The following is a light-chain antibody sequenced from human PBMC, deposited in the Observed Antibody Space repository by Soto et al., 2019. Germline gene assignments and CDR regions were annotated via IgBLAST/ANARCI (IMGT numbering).Light chain of an antibody. CDR2: DAS. CDR3: KTGSAYSSLS. Sequence: DIQMNQSPSTLSASVGDRVTITCRASQSISSWLAWYQQKLGRAPRLLIYDASSLESGVPSRFSGSGYGTEFTLTISSLQPDDVATYYCKTGSAYSSLSFGEGGKA. V-gene: IGKV1-5*01. J-gene: IGKJ4*01. CDR1: QSISSW.